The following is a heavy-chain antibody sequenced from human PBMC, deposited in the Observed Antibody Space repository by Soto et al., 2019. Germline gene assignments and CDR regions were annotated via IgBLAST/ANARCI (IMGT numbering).Heavy chain of an antibody. CDR1: GGTFRGYY. CDR3: ARVCGGGSCLSAFDI. CDR2: INHSGST. J-gene: IGHJ3*02. V-gene: IGHV4-34*01. D-gene: IGHD2-15*01. Sequence: SETLSLTSAVYGGTFRGYYWSWIRQPLGKGLEWIGEINHSGSTNYNPSLKSRVNISVDTFKNQFSLKLSSVIAADMAVYYCARVCGGGSCLSAFDIWGQGTMVIVSS.